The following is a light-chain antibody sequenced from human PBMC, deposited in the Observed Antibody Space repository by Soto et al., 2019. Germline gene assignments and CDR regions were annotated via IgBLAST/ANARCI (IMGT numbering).Light chain of an antibody. CDR1: SSDVGAYNY. CDR2: EVN. CDR3: SSHTTSSLPGI. J-gene: IGLJ2*01. Sequence: QSALTQPASVSGSPGQSITISCTGTSSDVGAYNYVSWYQQHPGKAPKLMIYEVNNRPSGVSNRFSGSKSANTASLTISGRQAEDEADYYCSSHTTSSLPGIFGGGTKLTVL. V-gene: IGLV2-14*01.